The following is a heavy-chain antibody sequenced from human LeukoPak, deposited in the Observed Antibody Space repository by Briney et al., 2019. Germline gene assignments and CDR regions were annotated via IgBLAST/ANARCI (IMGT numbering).Heavy chain of an antibody. CDR3: ARAADGFGVAADFDY. V-gene: IGHV3-23*01. J-gene: IGHJ4*02. CDR2: ISGSGGST. Sequence: GGSLRLSCAASGFTFSSYAMSWVRQAPGKGLEWVSAISGSGGSTYYADSVKGRFTISRDNSKNTLYLQMNSLRAEDTAVYYCARAADGFGVAADFDYWGQGTLVTVSS. CDR1: GFTFSSYA. D-gene: IGHD3-3*01.